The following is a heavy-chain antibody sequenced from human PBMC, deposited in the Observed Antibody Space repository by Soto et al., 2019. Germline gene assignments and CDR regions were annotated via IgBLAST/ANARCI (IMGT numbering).Heavy chain of an antibody. CDR3: GRVHCSGGSCYPSDHAFDI. D-gene: IGHD2-15*01. CDR2: INAGNGNT. CDR1: GYTFTSYA. V-gene: IGHV1-3*01. J-gene: IGHJ3*02. Sequence: ASVKVSCKASGYTFTSYAMHWVRQAPGQRLEWMGWINAGNGNTKYSQKFQGRVTITRDTSASTAYMELSSLRSEDTAVYYCGRVHCSGGSCYPSDHAFDIWGQGTMVTVSS.